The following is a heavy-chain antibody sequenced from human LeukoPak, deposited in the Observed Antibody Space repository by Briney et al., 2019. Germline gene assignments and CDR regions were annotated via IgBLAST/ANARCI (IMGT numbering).Heavy chain of an antibody. CDR2: IYYSGST. D-gene: IGHD4-17*01. J-gene: IGHJ1*01. Sequence: PSETLSLTCTVSGGSISSGGYYWSWIRQHPGKGLEWIGYIYYSGSTYYNPSLKSRVTISVDTSKNQFSLKLSSATAADTAVYYCARDADYGDSRLNAPGYFQHWGQGTLVTVSS. CDR3: ARDADYGDSRLNAPGYFQH. CDR1: GGSISSGGYY. V-gene: IGHV4-31*03.